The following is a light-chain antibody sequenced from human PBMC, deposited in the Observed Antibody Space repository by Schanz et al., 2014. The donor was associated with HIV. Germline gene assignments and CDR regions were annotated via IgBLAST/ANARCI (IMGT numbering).Light chain of an antibody. CDR1: SSDVGGYNY. CDR2: DVD. CDR3: SSFAGSNIPWV. J-gene: IGLJ3*02. Sequence: QSALTQPASVSGSPGQSITISCTGTSSDVGGYNYVSWYQHHPGKAPKLILYDVDNRPAGVSNRFSGSKSGNTASLTVSGLQPEDEADYYCSSFAGSNIPWVFGGGTKLTVL. V-gene: IGLV2-14*03.